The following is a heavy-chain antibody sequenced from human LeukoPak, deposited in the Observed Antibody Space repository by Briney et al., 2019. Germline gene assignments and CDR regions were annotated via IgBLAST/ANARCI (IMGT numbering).Heavy chain of an antibody. CDR2: IYYSGST. CDR1: GGSISSYY. V-gene: IGHV4-59*01. CDR3: AVIAAAGTGRVY. D-gene: IGHD6-13*01. Sequence: SETLSLTCTVSGGSISSYYWSWIRQPPGKGLEWIGYIYYSGSTNYNPSLKSRVTISVDTSKNQFSLKLSSVTAADTAVYYCAVIAAAGTGRVYWGQGTLVTVSS. J-gene: IGHJ4*02.